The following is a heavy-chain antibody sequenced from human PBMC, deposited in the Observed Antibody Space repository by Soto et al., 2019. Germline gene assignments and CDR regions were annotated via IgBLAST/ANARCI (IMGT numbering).Heavy chain of an antibody. V-gene: IGHV4-39*01. CDR3: ARPDHDSSSWYGYFQH. CDR2: IYYSGST. CDR1: GGSSSSSSYY. J-gene: IGHJ1*01. Sequence: SETLSLTCTVSGGSSSSSSYYLGWIRQPPGKGLEWIGSIYYSGSTYYNPSLKSRVTISVDTSKNQFSLKLSSVTAADTAVYYCARPDHDSSSWYGYFQHWGQGTLLTVSS. D-gene: IGHD6-13*01.